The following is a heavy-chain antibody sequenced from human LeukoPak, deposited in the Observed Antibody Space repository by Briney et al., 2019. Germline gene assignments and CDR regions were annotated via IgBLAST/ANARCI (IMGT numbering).Heavy chain of an antibody. CDR3: ARGPVRDDGLTGISYYFGLDV. J-gene: IGHJ6*02. D-gene: IGHD2-21*02. V-gene: IGHV4-34*01. CDR1: VGAFSGYY. CDR2: INHSGST. Sequence: SETLSLTCAVYVGAFSGYYWSWIREPPGKGVEGSGEINHSGSTNYNPSLKSRVTISVDTSKNQFSLKLSSVTAADTATFYCARGPVRDDGLTGISYYFGLDVWGHGTTVTVFS.